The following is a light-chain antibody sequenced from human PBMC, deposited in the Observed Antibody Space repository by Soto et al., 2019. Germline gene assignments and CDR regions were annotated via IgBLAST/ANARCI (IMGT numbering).Light chain of an antibody. CDR3: SSYTTSSTLDVL. J-gene: IGLJ3*02. Sequence: QSVLTQPASVSGSPGQSITISCTGTSSDIGAYNSVSWYQHHPGKAPKLIIYEVSHRPSGVSNRFSGSKSGNTASLTISALQAEDEAEYFCSSYTTSSTLDVLFGGGTKVTVL. V-gene: IGLV2-14*01. CDR1: SSDIGAYNS. CDR2: EVS.